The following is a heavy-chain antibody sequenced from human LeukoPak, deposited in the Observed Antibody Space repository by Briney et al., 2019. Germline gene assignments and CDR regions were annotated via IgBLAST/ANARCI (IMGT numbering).Heavy chain of an antibody. CDR2: INPNSGGT. V-gene: IGHV1-2*02. D-gene: IGHD4-23*01. CDR1: GYTFTGYY. Sequence: ASVKVSCKASGYTFTGYYMHWVRQAPGQGLEWMGWINPNSGGTNYAQKFQGRVTMTRDTSISTAYMELSRLRSDDTAVYYCARDLGYGGNSAVDYWGQGTLVTVSS. CDR3: ARDLGYGGNSAVDY. J-gene: IGHJ4*02.